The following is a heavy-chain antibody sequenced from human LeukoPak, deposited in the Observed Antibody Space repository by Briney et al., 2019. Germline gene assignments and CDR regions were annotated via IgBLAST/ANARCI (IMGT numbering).Heavy chain of an antibody. V-gene: IGHV1-2*02. CDR3: ARYYVLELREGLDY. D-gene: IGHD1-26*01. CDR2: VNPNSGGT. CDR1: GYTFTGYY. J-gene: IGHJ4*02. Sequence: GASVKVSCKASGYTFTGYYMHWVRQAPGQGLEWMGWVNPNSGGTNYAQKFQGRVTMTRDTSISTAYMELSRLRSDDTVVYYCARYYVLELREGLDYWGQGTLVTVSS.